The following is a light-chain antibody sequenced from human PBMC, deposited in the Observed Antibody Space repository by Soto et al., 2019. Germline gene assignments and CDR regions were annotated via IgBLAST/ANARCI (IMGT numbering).Light chain of an antibody. J-gene: IGLJ1*01. V-gene: IGLV2-14*01. Sequence: QSALTQPASVSGSPGQSITISCTGTSSDIGTYKYVSWFQHHPGKAPKLIIFEVSDRPSGVSNRFSGSKSGSTASLTISGLQAEDEADYYCSSYSAYSPYVFGTGTKLTVL. CDR1: SSDIGTYKY. CDR2: EVS. CDR3: SSYSAYSPYV.